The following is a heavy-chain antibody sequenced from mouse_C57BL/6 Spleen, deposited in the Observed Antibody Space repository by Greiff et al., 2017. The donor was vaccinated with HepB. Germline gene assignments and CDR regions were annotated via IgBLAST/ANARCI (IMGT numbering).Heavy chain of an antibody. CDR2: IYPGNSDT. D-gene: IGHD2-1*01. CDR1: GYTFTSYW. V-gene: IGHV1-5*01. CDR3: TSYYGNKGFAY. J-gene: IGHJ3*01. Sequence: EVQLQQSGTVLARPGASVKMSCKTSGYTFTSYWMHWVKQRPGQGLEWIGAIYPGNSDTSYNQKFKGKAKLTAVTSASNAYMELSSLTNEDSAVYYCTSYYGNKGFAYWGQGTLVTVSA.